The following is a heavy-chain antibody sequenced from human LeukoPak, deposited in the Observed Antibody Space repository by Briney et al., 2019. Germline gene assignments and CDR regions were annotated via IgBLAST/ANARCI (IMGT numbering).Heavy chain of an antibody. CDR2: INPSGSFT. J-gene: IGHJ5*02. CDR3: ARGGEVYSSSSAWFDP. CDR1: GFTFSSNW. D-gene: IGHD6-6*01. Sequence: GGSLRLSCAASGFTFSSNWMHWVRQVPGKGLVWVSLINPSGSFTTYADSVKGRFTISRDNAKNSLYLQMNSLRAEDTAVYYCARGGEVYSSSSAWFDPWGQGTLVTVSS. V-gene: IGHV3-74*01.